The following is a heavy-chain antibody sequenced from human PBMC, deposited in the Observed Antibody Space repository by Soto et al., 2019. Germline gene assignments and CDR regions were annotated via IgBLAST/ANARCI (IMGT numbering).Heavy chain of an antibody. CDR3: ARDSEIFGFLPPGYCSGGSCYYYYYMDV. J-gene: IGHJ6*03. Sequence: GGSLRLSCAASGFTFSSYSMNWVRQAPGKGLEWVSYISSSSSYIYYADSVKGRFTISRDNAKNSLYLQMNSLRAEDTAVYYCARDSEIFGFLPPGYCSGGSCYYYYYMDVWGKGTTVTVSS. V-gene: IGHV3-21*01. CDR2: ISSSSSYI. D-gene: IGHD2-15*01. CDR1: GFTFSSYS.